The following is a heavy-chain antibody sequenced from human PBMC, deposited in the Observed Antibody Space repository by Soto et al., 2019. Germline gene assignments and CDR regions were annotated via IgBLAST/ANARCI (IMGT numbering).Heavy chain of an antibody. Sequence: ASVKVSCKASGYTFTSYAMHWVRQAPGQRLEWMGWINAGNGNTKYSQKFQGRVTITRDTSASTAYMGLSSLRSEDTAVYYCARYGSSWYFDYWGQGTLVTVSS. CDR2: INAGNGNT. CDR3: ARYGSSWYFDY. J-gene: IGHJ4*02. CDR1: GYTFTSYA. V-gene: IGHV1-3*01. D-gene: IGHD6-13*01.